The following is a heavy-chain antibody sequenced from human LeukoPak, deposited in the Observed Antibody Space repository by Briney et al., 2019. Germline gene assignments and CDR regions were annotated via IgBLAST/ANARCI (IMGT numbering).Heavy chain of an antibody. CDR2: ISWNSGSI. CDR3: AKDIGDYVWGSYRSTFDY. Sequence: GGSLRLSCAASGFTFDDYAMHWVRQAPGKGLEWVSGISWNSGSIGYADSVKGRFTISRDNAKNSLYLQMNSLRAEDTALYYCAKDIGDYVWGSYRSTFDYWGQGTLVTVSS. D-gene: IGHD3-16*02. CDR1: GFTFDDYA. V-gene: IGHV3-9*01. J-gene: IGHJ4*02.